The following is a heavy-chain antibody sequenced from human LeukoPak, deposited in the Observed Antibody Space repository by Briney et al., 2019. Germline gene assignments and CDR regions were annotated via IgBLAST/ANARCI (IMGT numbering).Heavy chain of an antibody. V-gene: IGHV3-23*01. CDR1: GFTFSSYA. J-gene: IGHJ5*02. Sequence: GGSLRLSCAASGFTFSSYAMSWVRQAPGKGLEWVSAISGSGSSKYYADSVKGRFTISRDNSKNTLYLQMNSLRAEDTAVYYCARRGYDILTDPNWFDPWGQGTLVTVSS. D-gene: IGHD3-9*01. CDR3: ARRGYDILTDPNWFDP. CDR2: ISGSGSSK.